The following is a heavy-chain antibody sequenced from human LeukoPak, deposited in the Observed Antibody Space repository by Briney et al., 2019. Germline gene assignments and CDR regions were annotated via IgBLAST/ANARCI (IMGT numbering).Heavy chain of an antibody. CDR1: GGSVSSGSYY. V-gene: IGHV4-61*01. D-gene: IGHD3-3*01. CDR2: IYYSGST. Sequence: SSETLSLTCTVSGGSVSSGSYYWSWIRQPPGKGLEWIGYIYYSGSTNYNPSLRSRVTISVDTSKNQLSLKLTSATAADTSVYYCARHSGLRSPFDPWGQGTLVTVSS. J-gene: IGHJ5*02. CDR3: ARHSGLRSPFDP.